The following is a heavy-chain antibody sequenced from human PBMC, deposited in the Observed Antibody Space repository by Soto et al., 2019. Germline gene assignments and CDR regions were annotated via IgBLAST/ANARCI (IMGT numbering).Heavy chain of an antibody. CDR3: ARDLRWFGEKPYYYYYYMDV. V-gene: IGHV1-18*01. J-gene: IGHJ6*03. Sequence: ASVKVSCKASGYTFTSYGISWVRQAPGQGLEWMGWISAYNGNTNYAQKLQGRVTMTTDTSTSTAYMELRSLRSDDTAVYYCARDLRWFGEKPYYYYYYMDVWGKGTTVTVSS. CDR2: ISAYNGNT. CDR1: GYTFTSYG. D-gene: IGHD3-10*01.